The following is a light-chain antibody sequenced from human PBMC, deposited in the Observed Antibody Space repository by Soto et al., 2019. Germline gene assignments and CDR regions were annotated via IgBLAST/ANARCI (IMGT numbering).Light chain of an antibody. J-gene: IGKJ1*01. CDR1: QRVSSY. V-gene: IGKV3-11*01. Sequence: EIVLTQSPATLSLSPWERATLSCRASQRVSSYLAWYQQKPGQAPGLLIYDAANRASGVPARFSGSGSGPDFTLTIISVEPEEFCVYYCQQRSKWRTYGQGTEVDI. CDR2: DAA. CDR3: QQRSKWRT.